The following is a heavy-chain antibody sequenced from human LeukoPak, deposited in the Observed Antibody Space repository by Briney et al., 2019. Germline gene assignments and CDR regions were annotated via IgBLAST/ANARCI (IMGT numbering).Heavy chain of an antibody. J-gene: IGHJ4*02. D-gene: IGHD2-2*01. Sequence: GGSLRLSCAASGFTFSSYWMSWVRQAPGKGLEWVANIKQDGSEKYYVDSVKGRFTISRDNAKNSLYLQMNSLRAEDTAVYYRARGGVVPAAVSNYWGQGTLVTVSS. CDR1: GFTFSSYW. CDR3: ARGGVVPAAVSNY. V-gene: IGHV3-7*01. CDR2: IKQDGSEK.